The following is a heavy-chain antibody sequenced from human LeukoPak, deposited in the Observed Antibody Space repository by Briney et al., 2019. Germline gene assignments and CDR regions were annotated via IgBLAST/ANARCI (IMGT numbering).Heavy chain of an antibody. Sequence: ASVKVSCKASGGTFSSYAISRVRQAPGQGLEWMGRIIPIFGTANYAQKFQGRVTITTDESTSTAYMELSSLRSEDTAVYYCAREDYYDSSGYSPYNWFDPWGQGTLVTVSS. D-gene: IGHD3-22*01. J-gene: IGHJ5*02. V-gene: IGHV1-69*05. CDR3: AREDYYDSSGYSPYNWFDP. CDR2: IIPIFGTA. CDR1: GGTFSSYA.